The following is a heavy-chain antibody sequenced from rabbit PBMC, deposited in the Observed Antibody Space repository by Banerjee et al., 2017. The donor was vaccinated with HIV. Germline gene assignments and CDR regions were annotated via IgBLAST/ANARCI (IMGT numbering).Heavy chain of an antibody. CDR3: ARGPMGYAGYGYATGFNL. J-gene: IGHJ4*01. CDR2: IYTGSSGST. CDR1: GFSFSSTYW. V-gene: IGHV1S45*01. Sequence: EESGGGLVQPEGSLTLTCAASGFSFSSTYWICWVRQAPGKGLEWIGCIYTGSSGSTYYASWAKGRFTISKTSSTTVTLQMTSLTAADTATYFCARGPMGYAGYGYATGFNLWGPGTLVTVS. D-gene: IGHD6-1*01.